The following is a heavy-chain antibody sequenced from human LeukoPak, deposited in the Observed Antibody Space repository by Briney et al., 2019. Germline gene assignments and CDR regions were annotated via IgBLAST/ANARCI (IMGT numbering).Heavy chain of an antibody. J-gene: IGHJ4*02. CDR1: GFTFNSYW. Sequence: GGSLRLSCAASGFTFNSYWMGWVRQAPGKGLEWVSNITEDGSEGYYVESVKGRFTISRDNARNALNMQKNSMRAEDTAVYFWGRLPLTGRRHFEYWGQGTLVTVSS. D-gene: IGHD1-26*01. V-gene: IGHV3-7*05. CDR2: ITEDGSEG. CDR3: GRLPLTGRRHFEY.